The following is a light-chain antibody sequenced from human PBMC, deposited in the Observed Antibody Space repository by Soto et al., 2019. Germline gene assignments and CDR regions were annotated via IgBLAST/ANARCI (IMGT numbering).Light chain of an antibody. CDR3: ATWDDSLSGYV. CDR2: SNN. CDR1: RSNIGSNT. J-gene: IGLJ1*01. Sequence: QSVLTQPPSASGTPGQRVTISCSGGRSNIGSNTVNWYQQLPGTAPKLLMYSNNQRPSGVPDRLSGSKSGTSASLDISGLQSEDEADYYCATWDDSLSGYVFGTGTKVTVL. V-gene: IGLV1-44*01.